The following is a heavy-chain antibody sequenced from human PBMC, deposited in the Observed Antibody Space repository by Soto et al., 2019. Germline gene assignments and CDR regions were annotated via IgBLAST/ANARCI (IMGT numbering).Heavy chain of an antibody. D-gene: IGHD6-13*01. CDR1: GYTFTSYY. J-gene: IGHJ5*02. CDR2: INPSGGST. V-gene: IGHV1-46*01. Sequence: ASVKVSCKASGYTFTSYYMHWVRQAPGQGIEWMGIINPSGGSTSYAQKFQGRVTMTRDTSTSTVYMELSSLRSEDTAVYYCARHRIAAAGTAGWFDPLGQGTLVTGSS. CDR3: ARHRIAAAGTAGWFDP.